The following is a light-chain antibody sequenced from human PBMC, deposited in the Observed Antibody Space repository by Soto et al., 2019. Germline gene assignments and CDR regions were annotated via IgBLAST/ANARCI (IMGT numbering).Light chain of an antibody. V-gene: IGKV3-15*01. J-gene: IGKJ4*01. CDR1: QSVSSN. CDR2: GAS. CDR3: QHYNKRPLT. Sequence: EIVMTQSPATLSVSPGERATLSCRASQSVSSNLAWYQQKPGQAPRLLIYGASTRATGIPARFSGSGSGTEFTLTINSLQSEDFAAYYCQHYNKRPLTFGGGTKVEIK.